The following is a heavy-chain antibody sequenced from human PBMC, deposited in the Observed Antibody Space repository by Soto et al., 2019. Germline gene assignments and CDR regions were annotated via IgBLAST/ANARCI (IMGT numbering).Heavy chain of an antibody. Sequence: GGSLRLSCAASGFTFSSYAMSWVRQAPGKGLEGVSGMSGSGGSTYDADSVSGRFTISRDNSKNTLYLKMNSLRAEDTAVYYCAKDERYVRYYDILTGYYFDYWGQGTLVTVSS. CDR1: GFTFSSYA. D-gene: IGHD3-9*01. CDR3: AKDERYVRYYDILTGYYFDY. J-gene: IGHJ4*02. V-gene: IGHV3-23*01. CDR2: MSGSGGST.